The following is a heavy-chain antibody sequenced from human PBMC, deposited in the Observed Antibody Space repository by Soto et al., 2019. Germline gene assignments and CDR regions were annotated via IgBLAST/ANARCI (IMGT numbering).Heavy chain of an antibody. CDR1: GFTFSSYT. J-gene: IGHJ4*02. V-gene: IGHV3-21*01. CDR3: AREDNSGWYYFDY. CDR2: ISVTSTYI. D-gene: IGHD6-19*01. Sequence: EVQLVESGGGLVKPGGSLRLSCAASGFTFSSYTMNWVRQAPGKGLEWVSSISVTSTYIYYADSLKGRFTISRDNAKNPLYLQMNSLRAGDTAVYYCAREDNSGWYYFDYWGRGTLVTVSS.